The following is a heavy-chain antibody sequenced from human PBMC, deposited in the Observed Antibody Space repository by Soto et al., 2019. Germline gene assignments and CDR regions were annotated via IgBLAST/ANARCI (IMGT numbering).Heavy chain of an antibody. CDR3: AREESWVRGVIIIDYYYGMDV. D-gene: IGHD3-10*01. J-gene: IGHJ6*02. V-gene: IGHV1-46*03. CDR1: GYTFTSYY. Sequence: GASVKVSCKASGYTFTSYYMHWVRQAPGQGLEWMGIINPSGGSTSYAQKFQGRVTMTRDTSTSTVYMELSSLRSEDTAVYYCAREESWVRGVIIIDYYYGMDVWGQGTTVTVSS. CDR2: INPSGGST.